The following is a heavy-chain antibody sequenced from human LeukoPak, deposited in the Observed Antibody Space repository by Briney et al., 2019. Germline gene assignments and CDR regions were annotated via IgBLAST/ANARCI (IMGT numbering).Heavy chain of an antibody. D-gene: IGHD2-2*01. CDR2: IYHSGST. V-gene: IGHV4-30-2*01. CDR1: GGSISSDSYY. Sequence: SQTLSLTCTVSGGSISSDSYYWSWIRQPPGKGLEWIGYIYHSGSTYYNPSLKSRVTISVDRSKNQFSLKLSSVTAADTAVYYCARAAYQLLSGGYYYYMDVWGKGTTVTVSS. CDR3: ARAAYQLLSGGYYYYMDV. J-gene: IGHJ6*03.